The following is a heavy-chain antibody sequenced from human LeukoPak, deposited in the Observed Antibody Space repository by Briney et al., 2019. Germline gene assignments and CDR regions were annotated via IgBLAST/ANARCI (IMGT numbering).Heavy chain of an antibody. Sequence: PGGSLRLSCAASGFTFSSYVMSWVRQAPGKGLEWVSGISGSGGSTFYADSVKGRFTISRDNSKNTLYLQMNSLRAEDTAVYYCAKAGSGYYFPFDYWGQGTLVPVSS. V-gene: IGHV3-23*01. D-gene: IGHD3-22*01. CDR3: AKAGSGYYFPFDY. CDR2: ISGSGGST. J-gene: IGHJ4*02. CDR1: GFTFSSYV.